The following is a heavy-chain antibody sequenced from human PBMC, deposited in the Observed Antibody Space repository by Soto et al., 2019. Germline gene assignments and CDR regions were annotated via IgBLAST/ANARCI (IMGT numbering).Heavy chain of an antibody. D-gene: IGHD3-16*02. J-gene: IGHJ4*02. CDR3: ASNDWGSYHFDY. Sequence: QVQLVQSGAEVKTPGSSVKVSCKASGGTFRSNAISWVRQAPGQGREWMGGIIPIFGTTSYAQKFQGRVTITADESTTTAYMELNSLGCEDTAGYYCASNDWGSYHFDYWGQGTVVTVSS. CDR2: IIPIFGTT. V-gene: IGHV1-69*01. CDR1: GGTFRSNA.